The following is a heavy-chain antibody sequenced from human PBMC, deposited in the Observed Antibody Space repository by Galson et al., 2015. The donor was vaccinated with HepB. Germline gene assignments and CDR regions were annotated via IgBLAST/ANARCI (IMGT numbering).Heavy chain of an antibody. J-gene: IGHJ3*02. D-gene: IGHD1-26*01. Sequence: SCAASGGTFSSYAISWVRQAPGQGLEWMGGIIPIFGTANYAQKFQGRVTITADESTSTAYMELSSLRSEDTAVYYCARKVGIRGAFDIWGQGTMVTVSS. CDR3: ARKVGIRGAFDI. CDR2: IIPIFGTA. V-gene: IGHV1-69*01. CDR1: GGTFSSYA.